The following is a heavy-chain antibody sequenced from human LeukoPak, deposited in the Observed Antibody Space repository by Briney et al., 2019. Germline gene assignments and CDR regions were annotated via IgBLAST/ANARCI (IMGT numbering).Heavy chain of an antibody. CDR2: IYYSLRT. D-gene: IGHD3-10*01. Sequence: IYYSLRTYYTPSLKSRLTISLDTSKTQFSLKLSSVTAADTAVYYCARDRRSSGSVNWFDPWGQGTLVTVSS. V-gene: IGHV4-39*07. CDR3: ARDRRSSGSVNWFDP. J-gene: IGHJ5*02.